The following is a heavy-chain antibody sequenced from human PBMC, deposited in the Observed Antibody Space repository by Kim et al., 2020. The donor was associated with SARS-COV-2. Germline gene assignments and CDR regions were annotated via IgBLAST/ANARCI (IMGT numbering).Heavy chain of an antibody. Sequence: ASVKVSCKASGYTFTGYYMHWVRQAPGQGLEWMGRINPNSGGTNYAQKFQGRVTMTRDTSISTAYMELSRLRSDDTAVYYCARDQRITIFGVVIPLGYWGQGTLVTVSS. J-gene: IGHJ4*02. CDR2: INPNSGGT. V-gene: IGHV1-2*06. D-gene: IGHD3-3*01. CDR3: ARDQRITIFGVVIPLGY. CDR1: GYTFTGYY.